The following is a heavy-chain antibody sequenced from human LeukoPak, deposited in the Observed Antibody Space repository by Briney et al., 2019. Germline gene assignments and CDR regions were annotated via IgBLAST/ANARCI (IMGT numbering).Heavy chain of an antibody. CDR2: INEDGGEK. D-gene: IGHD1-7*01. CDR1: GFSFSTYW. V-gene: IGHV3-7*01. Sequence: GGSLRLSCAVSGFSFSTYWMSWVRQAPGKGLEWVANINEDGGEKYHVDSVEGRFTISRDNRRNSLYLQMNSLRAEHTAVYYCARASDVGTTDYWGQGTLVAVSS. CDR3: ARASDVGTTDY. J-gene: IGHJ4*02.